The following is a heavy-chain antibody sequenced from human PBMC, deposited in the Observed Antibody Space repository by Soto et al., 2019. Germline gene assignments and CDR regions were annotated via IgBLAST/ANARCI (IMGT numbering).Heavy chain of an antibody. J-gene: IGHJ6*02. CDR2: ISSSGSTI. D-gene: IGHD3-10*01. CDR1: GFTFSSYE. Sequence: SCAASGFTFSSYEMNWVRQAPGKGLEWVSYISSSGSTIYYADSVKGRYTISRDNAKNSLYLQMNSLRAEDTAVYYCARDGSGSLAYYYYGMDVWGQGTTVTVSS. V-gene: IGHV3-48*03. CDR3: ARDGSGSLAYYYYGMDV.